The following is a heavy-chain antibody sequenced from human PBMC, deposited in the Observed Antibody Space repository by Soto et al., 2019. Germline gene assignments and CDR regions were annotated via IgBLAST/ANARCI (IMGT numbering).Heavy chain of an antibody. J-gene: IGHJ4*02. V-gene: IGHV4-59*01. CDR2: IYYSGNT. CDR1: GGSISTYC. D-gene: IGHD3-10*01. CDR3: VRGQFGESD. Sequence: QVQLQESGPGLVKPSETLSLTCTVSGGSISTYCWGWIRQPPGKGLEWMGCIYYSGNTNYNPSLESRVTISVDTSKNQFSLELRSVTAADTAVYHCVRGQFGESDWGQGILVTVSS.